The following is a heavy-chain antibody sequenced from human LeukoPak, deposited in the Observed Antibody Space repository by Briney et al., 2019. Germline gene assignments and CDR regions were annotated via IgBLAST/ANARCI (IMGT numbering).Heavy chain of an antibody. CDR3: ARDNYFDSTTYYPRFDY. CDR1: GFTFSSYW. J-gene: IGHJ4*02. Sequence: GGSLRLSCAASGFTFSSYWMSWVRQAPGKGLEWVANIKQDGGEKYYVDSVKGRFTISRDNAKTSLYLQMTSLRAEDTAVYYCARDNYFDSTTYYPRFDYWGQGILVAVSS. CDR2: IKQDGGEK. V-gene: IGHV3-7*04. D-gene: IGHD3-22*01.